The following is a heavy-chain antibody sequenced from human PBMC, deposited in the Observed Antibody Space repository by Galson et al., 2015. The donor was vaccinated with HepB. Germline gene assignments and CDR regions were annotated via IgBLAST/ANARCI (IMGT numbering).Heavy chain of an antibody. CDR3: ARDPVLKY. CDR1: GGSISSYY. V-gene: IGHV4-59*01. CDR2: IYYSGST. D-gene: IGHD2/OR15-2a*01. Sequence: SETLSLTCTVSGGSISSYYWSWIRQPPGKGLEYIGYIYYSGSTNYNPSLKSRVTISVDTSKNQFSLKVNSVTAADTAVYYCARDPVLKYWGQGTLVTVSS. J-gene: IGHJ4*02.